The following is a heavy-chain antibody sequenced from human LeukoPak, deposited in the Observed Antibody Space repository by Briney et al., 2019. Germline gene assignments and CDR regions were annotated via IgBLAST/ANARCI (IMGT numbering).Heavy chain of an antibody. CDR1: GGSISSYY. CDR2: IYYSGST. CDR3: AREISNYGDYDY. Sequence: SETLSLTCTVSGGSISSYYWSWIRQPPGKGLEWIGYIYYSGSTNYNPSLKSRVTISVDTSKNQFSLKLSSVTAADTAVYYCAREISNYGDYDYWGQGTLVTVSS. J-gene: IGHJ4*02. V-gene: IGHV4-59*12. D-gene: IGHD4-17*01.